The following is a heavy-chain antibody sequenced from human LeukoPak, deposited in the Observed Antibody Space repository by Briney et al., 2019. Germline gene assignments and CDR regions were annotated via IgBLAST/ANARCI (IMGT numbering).Heavy chain of an antibody. V-gene: IGHV3-7*05. CDR1: GFTFSNYW. J-gene: IGHJ4*02. Sequence: PGGSLRLSCAASGFTFSNYWMIWVRQAPGKGLEWVANIKQDGSEKYYVDSVKGRFTISRDNAKNSPYLQMNSLRAEDTAVYYCARAPAIAARPLGSDYWGQGTLVTVSS. CDR2: IKQDGSEK. CDR3: ARAPAIAARPLGSDY. D-gene: IGHD6-6*01.